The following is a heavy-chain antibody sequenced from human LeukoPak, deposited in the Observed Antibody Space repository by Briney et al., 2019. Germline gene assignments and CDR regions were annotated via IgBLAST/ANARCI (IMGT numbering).Heavy chain of an antibody. V-gene: IGHV4-59*11. CDR1: GGSISSHY. CDR2: IYYSGST. Sequence: SETLSLTCTVSGGSISSHYWSWIRQPPGKGLEWIGYIYYSGSTNYNPSLKSRVTISVDTSKNQFSLKLSSVTAADTAVYYCARGHTILLWGQGTLVTVSS. CDR3: ARGHTILL. D-gene: IGHD3-9*01. J-gene: IGHJ4*02.